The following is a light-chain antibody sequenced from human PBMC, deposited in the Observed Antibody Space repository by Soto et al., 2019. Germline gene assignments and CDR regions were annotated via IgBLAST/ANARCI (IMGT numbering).Light chain of an antibody. J-gene: IGKJ5*01. V-gene: IGKV3-11*01. Sequence: EIGLTQSPATLSLSPGERATLSCRASQSISSSLAWYQQKVGQAPSLLIYGASNRATGIPPRFSGSGSGTDFTLTISSLEPEDFAVYYCQQRYNWPLTFGQGTRLEIK. CDR3: QQRYNWPLT. CDR1: QSISSS. CDR2: GAS.